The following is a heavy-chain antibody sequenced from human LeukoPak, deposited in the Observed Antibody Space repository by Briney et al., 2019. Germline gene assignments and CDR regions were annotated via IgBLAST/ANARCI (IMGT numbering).Heavy chain of an antibody. J-gene: IGHJ5*02. D-gene: IGHD2-15*01. CDR2: ISSIGDTT. CDR1: GFIFSNYA. CDR3: AKGRGHCSGGSCYSWFDP. Sequence: PGGSLRLSCAASGFIFSNYAMHWVRQAPGKGLEFVSSISSIGDTTYYANSVKGRFTISRDNSKNTLYLQMNSLRAEDTAVYYCAKGRGHCSGGSCYSWFDPWGQGTLVTVSS. V-gene: IGHV3-64*01.